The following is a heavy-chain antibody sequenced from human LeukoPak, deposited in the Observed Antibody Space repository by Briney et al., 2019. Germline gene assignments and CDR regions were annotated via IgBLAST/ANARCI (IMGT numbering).Heavy chain of an antibody. CDR2: IYPGDSDT. CDR1: GSRFTSYW. Sequence: GESLQISCKGSGSRFTSYWIGWVRQMPGKGLEWMGIIYPGDSDTRYSPSFQGQVTISADKSISTAYLQWSSLKASDTAMYYCARHYYGSGSSYIFDYWGQGTLVTVSS. V-gene: IGHV5-51*01. D-gene: IGHD3-10*01. CDR3: ARHYYGSGSSYIFDY. J-gene: IGHJ4*02.